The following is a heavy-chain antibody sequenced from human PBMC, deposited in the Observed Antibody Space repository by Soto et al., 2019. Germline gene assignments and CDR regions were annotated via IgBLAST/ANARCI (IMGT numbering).Heavy chain of an antibody. CDR2: FDPEDGET. CDR3: ATESFASGVYVSGVGYFDY. CDR1: GYTLTELS. Sequence: GASVKVSCKVSGYTLTELSMHWVRQAPGKGLEWMGGFDPEDGETIYAQKFQGRVTMTEDTSTDTAYMELSSLRSEDTAVYYCATESFASGVYVSGVGYFDYWGQGTLVTVSS. V-gene: IGHV1-24*01. J-gene: IGHJ4*02. D-gene: IGHD2-8*01.